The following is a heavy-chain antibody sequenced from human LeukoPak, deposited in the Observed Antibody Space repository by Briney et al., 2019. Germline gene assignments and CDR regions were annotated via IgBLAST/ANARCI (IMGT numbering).Heavy chain of an antibody. CDR3: AAMRDDAFDI. CDR1: GYTFTSYG. D-gene: IGHD2-2*01. V-gene: IGHV1-18*01. Sequence: ASVKVSCTASGYTFTSYGISWVRQAPGQGLEWMGWISAYNGNTNYAQKLQGRVTMPTDTSTSTAYMELRSLRSDDTAVYYCAAMRDDAFDIWGQGTMVTVSS. J-gene: IGHJ3*02. CDR2: ISAYNGNT.